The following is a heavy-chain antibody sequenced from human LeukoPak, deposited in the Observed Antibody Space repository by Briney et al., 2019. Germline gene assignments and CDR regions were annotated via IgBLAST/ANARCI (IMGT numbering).Heavy chain of an antibody. CDR3: ARLAETPDYYSNGGYFYLGY. V-gene: IGHV1-8*01. J-gene: IGHJ4*02. Sequence: ASVKVSCKASRYTFTSYDINWVREAAGQGLEWMGWMNPNTGRTGYAQKFQGKVTMTRDTSITTAYMELTSLTYEDTAVYYCARLAETPDYYSNGGYFYLGYWGQGTRVTVSS. CDR2: MNPNTGRT. CDR1: RYTFTSYD. D-gene: IGHD3-22*01.